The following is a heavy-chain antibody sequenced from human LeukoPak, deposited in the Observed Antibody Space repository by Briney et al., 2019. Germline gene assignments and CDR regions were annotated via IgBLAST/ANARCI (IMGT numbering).Heavy chain of an antibody. V-gene: IGHV1-8*03. J-gene: IGHJ4*02. D-gene: IGHD2-2*02. CDR3: ARGRRYCSSTSCYRLDY. CDR2: MNPNSGNT. Sequence: ASVKVSCKASGYTFTSYDINWVRQATGQGLEWMGWMNPNSGNTGYAQKFQGRVTITRNTSISTAYMELSSLRSEDTAVYYCARGRRYCSSTSCYRLDYWGQGTLVIVSS. CDR1: GYTFTSYD.